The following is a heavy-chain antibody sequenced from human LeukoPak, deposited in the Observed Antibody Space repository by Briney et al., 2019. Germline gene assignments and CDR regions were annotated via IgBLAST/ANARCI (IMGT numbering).Heavy chain of an antibody. CDR3: ARDIRELRAFDI. D-gene: IGHD1-26*01. CDR1: GYTFTSYA. J-gene: IGHJ3*02. Sequence: GASVKVSCKASGYTFTSYAMHWVRQAPGQGLEWMGIINPSGGSTSYAQKFQGRVTMTRDTSTSTVYMELSSLRSEDTAVYYCARDIRELRAFDIWGQGTMVTFSS. CDR2: INPSGGST. V-gene: IGHV1-46*01.